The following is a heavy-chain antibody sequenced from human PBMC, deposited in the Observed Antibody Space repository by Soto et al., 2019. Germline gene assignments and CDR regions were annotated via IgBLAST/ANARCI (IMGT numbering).Heavy chain of an antibody. J-gene: IGHJ4*02. D-gene: IGHD3-10*01. V-gene: IGHV4-39*01. CDR3: ATLWFGESPY. Sequence: QLQLQESGPGLVKPSETLSLTCTVSGGSISSSYYWGWIRQPPGKGLEWIGSIYYRGSTYCNPSLTSRVTISVDTSKTQFSLKLSSVTAADTAVYYCATLWFGESPYWGQGTLVTVSS. CDR1: GGSISSSYY. CDR2: IYYRGST.